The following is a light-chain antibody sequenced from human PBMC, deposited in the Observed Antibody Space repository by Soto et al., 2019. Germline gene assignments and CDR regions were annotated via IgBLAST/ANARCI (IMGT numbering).Light chain of an antibody. Sequence: AIQMTQSPSSLSASVGDRVTITCRASRDIGNDLGWYQQKPGKAPKHLIFAASNLQSGVPSRFSGGGSGTDFTLTISSLQADDFATYYCQHLNNYPPFTFGPGTKVDLE. CDR3: QHLNNYPPFT. J-gene: IGKJ3*01. V-gene: IGKV1-6*01. CDR1: RDIGND. CDR2: AAS.